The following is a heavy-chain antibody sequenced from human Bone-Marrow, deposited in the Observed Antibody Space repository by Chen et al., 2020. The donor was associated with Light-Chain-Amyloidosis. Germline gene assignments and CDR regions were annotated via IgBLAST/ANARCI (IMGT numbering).Heavy chain of an antibody. CDR1: GYTCPNYW. Sequence: EVQLEQSGPEGKKPGEPLKISCKGYGYTCPNYWIGWVRQMPGKGLEWMGVIYPDDSDARYSPSFEGQVTISADKSITTAYLQWRSLKASDTAMYYCARRRDGYNFDYWGQGTLVTVSS. J-gene: IGHJ4*02. D-gene: IGHD5-12*01. CDR2: IYPDDSDA. V-gene: IGHV5-51*01. CDR3: ARRRDGYNFDY.